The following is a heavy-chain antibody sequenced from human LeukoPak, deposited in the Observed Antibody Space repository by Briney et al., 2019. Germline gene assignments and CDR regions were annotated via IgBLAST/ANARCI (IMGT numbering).Heavy chain of an antibody. CDR2: IIPIFGTA. V-gene: IGHV1-69*05. CDR1: GGTFSSYA. D-gene: IGHD3-22*01. Sequence: SVMGSCKASGGTFSSYAISWVRQAPGQGLEWMGGIIPIFGTANYAQKFQGRVTITTDESTSTAYMELSSLRSEDTAVYYCARDGGRLTMTYYYYMDVWGKGTTVTVSS. CDR3: ARDGGRLTMTYYYYMDV. J-gene: IGHJ6*03.